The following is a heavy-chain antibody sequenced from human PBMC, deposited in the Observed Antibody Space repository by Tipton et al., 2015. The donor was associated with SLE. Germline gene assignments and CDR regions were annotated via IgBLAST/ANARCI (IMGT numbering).Heavy chain of an antibody. V-gene: IGHV3-66*02. CDR1: GFIFSCYA. CDR2: IYSGGST. CDR3: ALADTAMGN. D-gene: IGHD5-18*01. J-gene: IGHJ4*02. Sequence: GSLRLSCAASGFIFSCYAMIWVRQAPGKGLEWGSVIYSGGSTYYADSVKGRFTISRDNSKNTLYLQMNSLRAEDTAVYYCALADTAMGNWGQGTLVTVSS.